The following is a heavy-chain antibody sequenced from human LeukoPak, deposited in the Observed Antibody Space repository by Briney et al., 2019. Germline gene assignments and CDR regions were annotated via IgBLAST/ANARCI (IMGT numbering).Heavy chain of an antibody. V-gene: IGHV4-59*08. Sequence: ASETLSLTCTVSGASMSGQHWSWIRQAPGKGLEWIAWIHYDGRTNYNPSLKSRLSLSVDTSTNQFSLSLNSVTAADTAVYFCARHLNGGTHPLDNWGPGIRAIVSP. J-gene: IGHJ4*02. CDR2: IHYDGRT. CDR1: GASMSGQH. CDR3: ARHLNGGTHPLDN. D-gene: IGHD2-8*01.